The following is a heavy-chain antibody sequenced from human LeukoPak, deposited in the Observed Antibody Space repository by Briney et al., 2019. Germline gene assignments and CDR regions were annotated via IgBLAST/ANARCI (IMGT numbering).Heavy chain of an antibody. J-gene: IGHJ5*02. D-gene: IGHD3-3*01. Sequence: PSETLSLTCTVSGGSISSYYWSWIRQPPGKGLEWIGYIYYSGSTNYNPPLKSRVTMSLDTSKKQFSLKLSSVTAADTAVYYCARDFLSDFWSGYYRNHWFDPWGQGTLVTVSS. CDR2: IYYSGST. CDR1: GGSISSYY. CDR3: ARDFLSDFWSGYYRNHWFDP. V-gene: IGHV4-59*01.